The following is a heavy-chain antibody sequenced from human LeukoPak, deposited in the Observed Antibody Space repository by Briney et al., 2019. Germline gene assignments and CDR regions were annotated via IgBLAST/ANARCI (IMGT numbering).Heavy chain of an antibody. D-gene: IGHD4-23*01. CDR1: GFTVSSNY. CDR2: IYSGGST. CDR3: AREDYGGNSRYFDF. Sequence: GGSLRLSCAASGFTVSSNYMSWVRQAPGKGLEWVSVIYSGGSTYYADSVKGRFTISRDNSKNTLYLQLNSLRAEDTAVYYCAREDYGGNSRYFDFWGQGTLVTVSS. V-gene: IGHV3-66*01. J-gene: IGHJ4*02.